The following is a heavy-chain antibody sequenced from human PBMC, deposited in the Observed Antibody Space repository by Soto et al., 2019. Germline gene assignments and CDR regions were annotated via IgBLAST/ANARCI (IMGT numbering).Heavy chain of an antibody. CDR1: GGSISSGGYS. CDR3: ASPKIAFYNWFDP. V-gene: IGHV4-30-2*01. CDR2: MYHSGST. J-gene: IGHJ5*02. D-gene: IGHD3-3*02. Sequence: SETLSLTCAVSGGSISSGGYSWSWIRQPPGKGPEWIGYMYHSGSTYYNPSLKSRVTISIDRSKNQFSLKLSSVTAADTAVYYCASPKIAFYNWFDPWGQGTLVTVSS.